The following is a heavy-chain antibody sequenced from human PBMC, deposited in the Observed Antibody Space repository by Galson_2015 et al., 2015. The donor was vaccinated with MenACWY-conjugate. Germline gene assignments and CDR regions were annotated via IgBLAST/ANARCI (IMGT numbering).Heavy chain of an antibody. CDR2: ICRGSTT. J-gene: IGHJ5*02. V-gene: IGHV3-53*01. CDR3: ARSGVGCGERWLDP. D-gene: IGHD3-3*01. Sequence: SLRLSCAASGFTVSTSCMSWVRQAPGEGLGWVSFICRGSTTKYADSVKGRFTISGDNSKSTVYLQMNSLRVEDTAMYYCARSGVGCGERWLDPWGQGTLVTVSS. CDR1: GFTVSTSC.